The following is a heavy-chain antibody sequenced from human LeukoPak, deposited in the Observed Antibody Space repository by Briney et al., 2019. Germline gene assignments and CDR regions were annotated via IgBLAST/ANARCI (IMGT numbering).Heavy chain of an antibody. CDR3: ARDSGAFDI. J-gene: IGHJ3*02. Sequence: PGGSPRLSCAASGFTFSNYWMTWVRQAPGKGLEWVANIKQDGSEKYYVDSVKGRFTISRDNTKNSLYLQMNSLRAEDTSVYYCARDSGAFDIWGQGTMVTVSS. V-gene: IGHV3-7*01. CDR2: IKQDGSEK. D-gene: IGHD3-10*01. CDR1: GFTFSNYW.